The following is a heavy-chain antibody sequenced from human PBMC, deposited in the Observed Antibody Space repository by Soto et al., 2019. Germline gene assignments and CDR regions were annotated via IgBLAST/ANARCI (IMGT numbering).Heavy chain of an antibody. CDR1: GFTFSSYG. CDR2: ISYDGSNK. Sequence: GGSLRLSCAASGFTFSSYGMHWVRQAPGKGLEWVAVISYDGSNKYYADSVKGRFTISRDNSKNTLYLQMNSLRAEDTAVYYCAKEGTESSGWYNLGAFDIWGQGTMVTVSS. D-gene: IGHD6-19*01. V-gene: IGHV3-30*18. J-gene: IGHJ3*02. CDR3: AKEGTESSGWYNLGAFDI.